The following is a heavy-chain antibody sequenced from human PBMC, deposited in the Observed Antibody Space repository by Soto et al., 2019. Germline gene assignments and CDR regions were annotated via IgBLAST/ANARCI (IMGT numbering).Heavy chain of an antibody. CDR2: IWYDGSNK. V-gene: IGHV3-33*01. CDR3: ARDAHGSSYYFDY. Sequence: GGSLRLSCAASGFTFSSYGMHWVRQAPGKGLEWVAVIWYDGSNKYYADSVKGRFTISRDNSKNTLYLQMNSLRAEATAVYYCARDAHGSSYYFDYWGQGTLVTVSS. J-gene: IGHJ4*02. D-gene: IGHD2-15*01. CDR1: GFTFSSYG.